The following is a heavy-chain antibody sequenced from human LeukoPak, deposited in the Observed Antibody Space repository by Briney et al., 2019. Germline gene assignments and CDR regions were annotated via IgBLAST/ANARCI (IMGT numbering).Heavy chain of an antibody. CDR2: INTNTGNP. V-gene: IGHV7-4-1*02. CDR1: GYTFTSYA. D-gene: IGHD6-13*01. Sequence: ASVKVSCKASGYTFTSYAMHWVRQAPGQGLEWMGWINTNTGNPTYAQGFTGRFVFSLDTSVSTAYLQISSLKAEDTAVYYCAREFSSRYYYGMDVWGQGTTVTVSS. CDR3: AREFSSRYYYGMDV. J-gene: IGHJ6*02.